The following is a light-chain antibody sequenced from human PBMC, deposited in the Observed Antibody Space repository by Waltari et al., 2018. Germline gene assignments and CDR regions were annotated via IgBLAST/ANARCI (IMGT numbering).Light chain of an antibody. J-gene: IGKJ2*01. CDR3: QQYYNWPPYT. V-gene: IGKV3-15*01. Sequence: DIVMTPSPATPSFSPGANATLPCRASQSVGRNVAWYQQKPGQAPRLLIYGASNGATGVSAKFSGGGSGTEFTLTISSLQSEDIAVYYCQQYYNWPPYTFGQGTKVEIK. CDR2: GAS. CDR1: QSVGRN.